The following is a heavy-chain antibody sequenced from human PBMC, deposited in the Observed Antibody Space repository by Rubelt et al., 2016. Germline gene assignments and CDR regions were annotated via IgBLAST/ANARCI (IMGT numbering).Heavy chain of an antibody. V-gene: IGHV4-59*11. Sequence: QVQLQESGPGLVKPSETLSLTCTVSGGFINSHYWSWIRQPPGKGLEWIGYIYYNGNTKYNPSLKSRVTMSVDTSKNQFSLKLSLVTAADTAGYYCARDLVVGYDGSGRQAYFDLWGRGTLVTVSS. CDR1: GGFINSHY. CDR2: IYYNGNT. D-gene: IGHD3-10*01. CDR3: ARDLVVGYDGSGRQAYFDL. J-gene: IGHJ2*01.